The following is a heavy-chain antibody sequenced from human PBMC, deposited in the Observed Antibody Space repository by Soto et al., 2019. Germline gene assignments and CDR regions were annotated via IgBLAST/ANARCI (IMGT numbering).Heavy chain of an antibody. CDR3: ARRYGTTFDY. V-gene: IGHV4-59*01. D-gene: IGHD1-7*01. J-gene: IGHJ4*02. Sequence: PSETLSHTCTVSGGSISSYYWSWIRQPPGKGLGWIGYIYYSGSTNYNPSLKSRVTISVDTSKNQFSLKLSSVTAADTAVYYCARRYGTTFDYWGQGTLVTVSS. CDR2: IYYSGST. CDR1: GGSISSYY.